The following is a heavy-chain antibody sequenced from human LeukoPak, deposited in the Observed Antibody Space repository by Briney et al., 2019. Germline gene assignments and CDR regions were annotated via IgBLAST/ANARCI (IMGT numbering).Heavy chain of an antibody. CDR3: ALVGEALDY. CDR1: GYTFIGYN. CDR2: TNPNSGGT. D-gene: IGHD4-17*01. Sequence: ASVKVSCKASGYTFIGYNMHWVRQAPGQGLEWMGWTNPNSGGTNYAQSFQGRVTMTRDTSISTAYMELSRLRSDDTAIYYCALVGEALDYWGQGTLVTVSS. J-gene: IGHJ4*02. V-gene: IGHV1-2*02.